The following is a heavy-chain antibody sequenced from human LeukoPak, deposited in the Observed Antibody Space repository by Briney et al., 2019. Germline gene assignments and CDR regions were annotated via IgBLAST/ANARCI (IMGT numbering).Heavy chain of an antibody. Sequence: PGGSLRLSCAASGFTFSSYGMLWVRQAPGKGLEWVAVIWYDGSNKYYANSVKGRFTISRDNSKNTLYLQMNSLRAEDTAVYYCARTPGVYYYGMDVWGQGTTVTVSS. CDR3: ARTPGVYYYGMDV. CDR2: IWYDGSNK. D-gene: IGHD2-8*01. CDR1: GFTFSSYG. V-gene: IGHV3-33*01. J-gene: IGHJ6*02.